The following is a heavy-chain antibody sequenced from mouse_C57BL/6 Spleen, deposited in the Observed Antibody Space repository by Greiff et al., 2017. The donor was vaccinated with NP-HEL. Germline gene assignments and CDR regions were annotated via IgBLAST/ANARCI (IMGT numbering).Heavy chain of an antibody. J-gene: IGHJ4*01. V-gene: IGHV3-6*01. D-gene: IGHD1-1*01. CDR3: ARDWGNYYGSSYDYAMDY. Sequence: EVKLMESGPGLVKPSQSLSLTCSVTGYSITSGYYWNWIRQFPGNKLEWMGYISYDGSNNYNPSLKNRISITRDTYKNQFFLKLNSVTTEDTATYYCARDWGNYYGSSYDYAMDYWGQGTSVTVSS. CDR1: GYSITSGYY. CDR2: ISYDGSN.